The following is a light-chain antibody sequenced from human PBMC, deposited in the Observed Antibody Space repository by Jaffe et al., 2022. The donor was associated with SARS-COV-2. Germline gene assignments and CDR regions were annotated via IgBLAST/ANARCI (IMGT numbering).Light chain of an antibody. V-gene: IGKV3-15*01. Sequence: EVVMTQSPATLSVSPGERVTLSCRASHSVGGNLAWYQQRPGQAPRLLISGASTRATGIPARFSGSGSGTEFTLTISSLQSEDFVIYYCHQYNNWPLTFGGGTKVEIK. CDR3: HQYNNWPLT. CDR1: HSVGGN. J-gene: IGKJ4*01. CDR2: GAS.